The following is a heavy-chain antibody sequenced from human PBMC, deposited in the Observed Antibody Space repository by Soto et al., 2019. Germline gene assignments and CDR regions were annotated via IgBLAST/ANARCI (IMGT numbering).Heavy chain of an antibody. D-gene: IGHD3-22*01. J-gene: IGHJ4*02. CDR2: IYYRGDT. Sequence: QLQLQESGPGLVKPSETLSLTCTVSSGSISSNKYCWAWIRQPPGKGLEWIGNIYYRGDTHYNPSLKSRITMSVDESKNQISLKVSFVTAADTAVYYCARNYYDGRGTFYWGQGTLVTVSS. CDR3: ARNYYDGRGTFY. V-gene: IGHV4-39*01. CDR1: SGSISSNKYC.